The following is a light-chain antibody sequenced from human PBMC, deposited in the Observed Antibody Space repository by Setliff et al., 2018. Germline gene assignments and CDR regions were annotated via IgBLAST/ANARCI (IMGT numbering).Light chain of an antibody. CDR2: EVS. CDR1: SSDVGSYNY. V-gene: IGLV2-14*01. J-gene: IGLJ2*01. CDR3: SSYTSSSTPVV. Sequence: LTQPASVSGSPGQSITISCTGTSSDVGSYNYVSWYQHHPGKAPKLMIYEVSNRPSGVSNRFSGSKSGNTASLTISGLQAEDEADYYCSSYTSSSTPVVFGGGTKVTVL.